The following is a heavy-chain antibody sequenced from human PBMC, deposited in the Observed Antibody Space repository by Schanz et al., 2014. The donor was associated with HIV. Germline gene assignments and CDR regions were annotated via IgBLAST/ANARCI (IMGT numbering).Heavy chain of an antibody. CDR1: GYTFTGYY. J-gene: IGHJ6*02. Sequence: QVQLVQSGAEVKKPGSSVKVSCKASGYTFTGYYMHWVRRAPGQGLEWMGWINPNSGGTNYAHKFQGRVTMTRATPDSTAYMELSRLRSDDTAVYYCASDLSVYSSSSSVWGQGTTVTVSS. CDR3: ASDLSVYSSSSSV. D-gene: IGHD6-13*01. V-gene: IGHV1-2*02. CDR2: INPNSGGT.